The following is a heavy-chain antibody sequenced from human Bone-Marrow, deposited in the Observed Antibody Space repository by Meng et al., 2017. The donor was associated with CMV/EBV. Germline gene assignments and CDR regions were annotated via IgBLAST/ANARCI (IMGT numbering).Heavy chain of an antibody. CDR2: IIPILGIA. CDR3: ASPRYKTGTTSHYYYGMDV. CDR1: GGTFSSYT. V-gene: IGHV1-69*02. J-gene: IGHJ6*02. D-gene: IGHD1-7*01. Sequence: SVKVSCKASGGTFSSYTISWVRQAPGQGLEWMGRIIPILGIANYAQKFQGRVTITADKSTSTAYMELSSLRSEDTAVYYCASPRYKTGTTSHYYYGMDVWGQGTTDTVSS.